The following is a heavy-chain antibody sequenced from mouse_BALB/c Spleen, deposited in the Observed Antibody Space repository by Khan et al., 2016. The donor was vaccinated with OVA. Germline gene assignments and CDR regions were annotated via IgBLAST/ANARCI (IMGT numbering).Heavy chain of an antibody. CDR3: ARQPYYHYNVMDY. J-gene: IGHJ4*01. V-gene: IGHV2-6-1*01. CDR2: MWSDGST. CDR1: GFSLTNYG. D-gene: IGHD2-10*01. Sequence: QVQLKESGPGLVAPSQSLSITCTISGFSLTNYGVHWVRQPPGKGLEWLVLMWSDGSTTYNSALKSRLIISKDNSTSQVFLKMNSLQTDNTAMYFCARQPYYHYNVMDYWGQGTSVTVSS.